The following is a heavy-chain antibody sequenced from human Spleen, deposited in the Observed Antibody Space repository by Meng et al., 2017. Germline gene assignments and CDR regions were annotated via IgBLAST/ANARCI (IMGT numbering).Heavy chain of an antibody. V-gene: IGHV3-23*01. Sequence: EVQLLESGGGWVQPGGSLRLSCVACGFTFSNQAMSWVRQAPGKGLEWVSGMNVYGANTYYAESVKGRFTISRDTSQNTLYLQRNSVRAEDTALYYCARDAFGSSWPDYWGQGTLVTVSS. CDR3: ARDAFGSSWPDY. CDR1: GFTFSNQA. D-gene: IGHD6-13*01. CDR2: MNVYGANT. J-gene: IGHJ4*02.